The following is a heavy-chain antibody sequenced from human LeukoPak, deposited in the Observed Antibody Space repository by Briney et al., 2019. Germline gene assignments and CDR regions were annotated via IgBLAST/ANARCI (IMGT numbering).Heavy chain of an antibody. CDR1: GFTFSNYG. CDR2: IWYDGSNK. D-gene: IGHD3-10*01. J-gene: IGHJ3*02. V-gene: IGHV3-33*03. CDR3: AKSYGSGSFYNVVSYDAFDI. Sequence: GGSLRLSCAASGFTFSNYGVHWVRQAPGKGLEWVAVIWYDGSNKYYADSVKGRFTVSGDNSKNTLYLQMNSLRAEDTAVYYCAKSYGSGSFYNVVSYDAFDIWGQGTMVTVSS.